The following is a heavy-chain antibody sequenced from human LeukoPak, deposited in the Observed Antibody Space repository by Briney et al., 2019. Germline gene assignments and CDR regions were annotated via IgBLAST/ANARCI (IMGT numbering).Heavy chain of an antibody. D-gene: IGHD6-6*01. J-gene: IGHJ5*02. CDR1: GGSISSSDYY. Sequence: SETLSLTGTVSGGSISSSDYYWAWIRQPPGKGLEWLGTINYSGSNSYNPSLKSRVTIYVDTAKNQISLKLDSVTAADTAVYSCARYSSSSGWFDPWGQGSLVTVSS. CDR3: ARYSSSSGWFDP. CDR2: INYSGSN. V-gene: IGHV4-39*01.